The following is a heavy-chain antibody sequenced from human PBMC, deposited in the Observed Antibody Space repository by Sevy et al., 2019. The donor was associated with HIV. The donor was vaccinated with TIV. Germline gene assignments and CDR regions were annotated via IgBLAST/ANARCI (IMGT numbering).Heavy chain of an antibody. CDR3: ASGGTWWRDFGY. D-gene: IGHD1-1*01. V-gene: IGHV4-59*01. CDR1: GGSISSYY. J-gene: IGHJ4*02. CDR2: IYYSGST. Sequence: SETLSLTCTVSGGSISSYYWSWIRQPPGKGLEWIGYIYYSGSTNYNPSLKSRVTISVDTSKNQFSLKLSSVTAADTAVYYCASGGTWWRDFGYWGQGTLVTVSS.